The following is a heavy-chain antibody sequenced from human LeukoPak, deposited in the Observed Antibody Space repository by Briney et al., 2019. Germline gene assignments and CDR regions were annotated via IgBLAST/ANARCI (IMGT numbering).Heavy chain of an antibody. J-gene: IGHJ6*03. CDR3: AKENSYPYYYMDV. CDR2: IWYDGSNK. Sequence: GGSLRLSCAASGFTFSSYGMHWVRQAPGKGLEWVAVIWYDGSNKYYADSVKGRFTIFRDNSKNTLYLQMNSLRAEDTAVYYCAKENSYPYYYMDVWGKGTTVTVSS. CDR1: GFTFSSYG. V-gene: IGHV3-33*06. D-gene: IGHD5-18*01.